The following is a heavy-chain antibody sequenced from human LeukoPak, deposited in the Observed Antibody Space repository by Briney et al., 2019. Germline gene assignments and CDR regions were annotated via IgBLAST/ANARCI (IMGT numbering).Heavy chain of an antibody. V-gene: IGHV3-21*01. D-gene: IGHD6-13*01. CDR2: VSSSSSYI. Sequence: GGSLRLSCAASGFTFSSYSMNWVRQAPGKGLEWVSSVSSSSSYIYYADSVKGRFTISRDNAKNSLYLQMNSLRAEDTAVYYCARDLSSDCFDPWGQGTLVTVSS. J-gene: IGHJ5*02. CDR3: ARDLSSDCFDP. CDR1: GFTFSSYS.